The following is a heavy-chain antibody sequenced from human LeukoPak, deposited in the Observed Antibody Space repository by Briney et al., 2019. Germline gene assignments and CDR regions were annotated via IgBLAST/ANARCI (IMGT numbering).Heavy chain of an antibody. Sequence: PGRSLRLSCAASGFTFSSYVMHWVRQAPGKGLEWVAVISYDGSNKYYADSVKGRFTISRDNSKNTLYLQMNSLRAEDTAVYYCATTYYYDRSGYYTGAFDIWGQGTMVTVSS. CDR3: ATTYYYDRSGYYTGAFDI. V-gene: IGHV3-30*03. CDR2: ISYDGSNK. CDR1: GFTFSSYV. D-gene: IGHD3-22*01. J-gene: IGHJ3*02.